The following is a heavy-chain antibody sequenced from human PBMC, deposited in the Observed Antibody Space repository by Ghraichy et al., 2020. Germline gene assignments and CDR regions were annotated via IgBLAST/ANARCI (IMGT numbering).Heavy chain of an antibody. Sequence: GGSLRLSCAASGFTFSSYGMHWVRQAPGKGLEWVAFIRYDGSNKYYADSVKGRFTISRDNSKNTLYLQMNSLRAEDTAVYYCAKLPTYSSSSDWFDPWGQGTLVTDSS. CDR1: GFTFSSYG. J-gene: IGHJ5*02. V-gene: IGHV3-30*02. D-gene: IGHD6-6*01. CDR2: IRYDGSNK. CDR3: AKLPTYSSSSDWFDP.